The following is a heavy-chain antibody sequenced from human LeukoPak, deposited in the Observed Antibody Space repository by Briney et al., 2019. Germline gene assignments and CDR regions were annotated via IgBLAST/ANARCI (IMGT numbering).Heavy chain of an antibody. CDR3: ARDLYDYGSY. D-gene: IGHD4/OR15-4a*01. J-gene: IGHJ4*02. CDR2: IYSGGTT. CDR1: GFTVSSTY. Sequence: PGGSLRLSCAASGFTVSSTYMSWVRQAPGQGLEWVSVIYSGGTTYYADSVKGRFTISRDNSKNTLYLQMNSLRTEDTAVYYCARDLYDYGSYWGQGTLVTVSS. V-gene: IGHV3-66*01.